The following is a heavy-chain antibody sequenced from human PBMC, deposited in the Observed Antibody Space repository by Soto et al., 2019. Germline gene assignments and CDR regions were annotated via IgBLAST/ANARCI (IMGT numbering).Heavy chain of an antibody. CDR1: GYTLTELS. D-gene: IGHD3-3*01. Sequence: ASVKVSCKVSGYTLTELSMHWVRQAPGKGLEWMGGFDPEDGETIYAQKFQGRVTMTEDTSTDTAYMELSSLRSEDTAVYYCATVADFGVVKPRYYYYYGMDVWGQGTTVTVSS. J-gene: IGHJ6*02. CDR2: FDPEDGET. V-gene: IGHV1-24*01. CDR3: ATVADFGVVKPRYYYYYGMDV.